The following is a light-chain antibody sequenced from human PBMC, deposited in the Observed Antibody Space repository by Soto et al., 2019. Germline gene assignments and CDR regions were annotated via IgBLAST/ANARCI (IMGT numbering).Light chain of an antibody. CDR3: QQFKSYSRT. V-gene: IGKV1-13*02. CDR1: QGLSTS. Sequence: AIQLTQSPSSLSASVGDRVSITCRASQGLSTSLASYQQKPGQAPKPLIYDVSTFQRTAPSRFTGSGSGTDCALTVSCLQPGDLATDYCQQFKSYSRTCGQGTKVDVK. J-gene: IGKJ1*01. CDR2: DVS.